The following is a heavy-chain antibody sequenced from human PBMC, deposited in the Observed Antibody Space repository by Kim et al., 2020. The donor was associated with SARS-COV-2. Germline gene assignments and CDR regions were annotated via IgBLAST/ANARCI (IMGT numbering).Heavy chain of an antibody. CDR3: AKDRLSGSVRNTFDC. V-gene: IGHV3-23*01. Sequence: GGSLRLSCAASGFYFSTFGMTWVRQAPGKGLEWVSVITGSGDSTFYADSVKGRFTISRDNSKNTLYLQMNSLRTEDTAVYYCAKDRLSGSVRNTFDCWGQGTLVTVSS. CDR2: ITGSGDST. J-gene: IGHJ4*02. CDR1: GFYFSTFG. D-gene: IGHD3-10*01.